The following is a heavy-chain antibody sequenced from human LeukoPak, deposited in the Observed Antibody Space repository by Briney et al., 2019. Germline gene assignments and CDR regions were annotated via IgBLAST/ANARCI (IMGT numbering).Heavy chain of an antibody. D-gene: IGHD3-10*01. CDR1: GASIGSTGYA. CDR2: IYYSGNT. CDR3: VRSPRGSGSSTLLGVAFDI. V-gene: IGHV4-30-4*07. J-gene: IGHJ3*02. Sequence: SETLSLTCAVSGASIGSTGYAGGWIRQSPGRGLGWIGYIYYSGNTYYHPSLKGRGLIAVDTSKHQFSLNLSSVTAADAAVYYCVRSPRGSGSSTLLGVAFDIWGQGTMVTVSS.